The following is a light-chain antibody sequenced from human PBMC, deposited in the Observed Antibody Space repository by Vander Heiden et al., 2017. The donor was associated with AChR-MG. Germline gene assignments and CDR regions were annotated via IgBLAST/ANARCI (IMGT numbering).Light chain of an antibody. Sequence: QSALTQPRSVSGSPGQSVTISCTGTSSDVGGYNYFPWYQQHPGKAPKLMIYYVSKRPSGVPDRFSGSKSGNTASLTISGLQAEDEADYYCCSYAGSYTLRVFGGGTKLTVL. CDR3: CSYAGSYTLRV. J-gene: IGLJ3*02. V-gene: IGLV2-11*01. CDR2: YVS. CDR1: SSDVGGYNY.